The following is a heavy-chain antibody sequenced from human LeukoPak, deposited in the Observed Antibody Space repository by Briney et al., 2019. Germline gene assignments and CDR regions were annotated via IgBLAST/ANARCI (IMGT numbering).Heavy chain of an antibody. Sequence: GGSLRLSCAASGFTFSSYSMNWVRQAPGKGLEWVSSISSSSSYIYYADSVKGRFTISRDNAKNSLYLQMNSLRDEDTAGYYCARGLTRYFQHWGQGTLVTVSS. J-gene: IGHJ1*01. CDR1: GFTFSSYS. CDR2: ISSSSSYI. CDR3: ARGLTRYFQH. V-gene: IGHV3-21*01.